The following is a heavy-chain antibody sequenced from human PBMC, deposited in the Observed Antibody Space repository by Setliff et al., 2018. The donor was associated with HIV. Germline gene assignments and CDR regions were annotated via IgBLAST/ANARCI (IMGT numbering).Heavy chain of an antibody. CDR3: ERGSPRLQWGLFDY. J-gene: IGHJ4*02. CDR1: GYSFTNHY. Sequence: ASVKVSCQPSGYSFTNHYMHWVRQAPGQGLEWMGVINPTGGSTRNTQKFQGRVAMTSDTSTSTVYMELSSLRSEDTAVYYCERGSPRLQWGLFDYWGQGTLVTVSS. CDR2: INPTGGST. D-gene: IGHD4-4*01. V-gene: IGHV1-46*01.